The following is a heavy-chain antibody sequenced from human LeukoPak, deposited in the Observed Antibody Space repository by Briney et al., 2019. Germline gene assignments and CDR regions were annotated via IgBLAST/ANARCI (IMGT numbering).Heavy chain of an antibody. CDR2: ISHTGAT. D-gene: IGHD4-17*01. CDR3: VLSYVTTMTTSDY. J-gene: IGHJ4*02. Sequence: KSSETLSLTCAVYGGSFSGYYWSWIRQPPGKGLEWIVEISHTGATKYNPSLKSRVTISVDTSKKYFSLNLASVTAADTAMYYCVLSYVTTMTTSDYWGQGTLVTVSS. CDR1: GGSFSGYY. V-gene: IGHV4-34*01.